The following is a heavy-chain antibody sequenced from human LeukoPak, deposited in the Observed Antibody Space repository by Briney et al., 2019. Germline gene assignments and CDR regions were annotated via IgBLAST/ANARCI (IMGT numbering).Heavy chain of an antibody. Sequence: PSETLSLTCTVSGGSISSYYWSWIRQPPGKGLEWIGYIYYSGSTNYNPSLKSRVTISVDTSKNQFSLKLSSVTAADTAVYYCAVGAPLLDYWGQGTLVTASS. J-gene: IGHJ4*02. D-gene: IGHD1-26*01. CDR2: IYYSGST. CDR3: AVGAPLLDY. CDR1: GGSISSYY. V-gene: IGHV4-59*01.